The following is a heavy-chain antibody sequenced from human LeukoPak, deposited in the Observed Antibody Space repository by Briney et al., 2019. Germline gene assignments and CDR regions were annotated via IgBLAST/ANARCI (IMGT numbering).Heavy chain of an antibody. CDR2: IHTSGSN. V-gene: IGHV4-4*09. CDR1: GVSIGSHY. J-gene: IGHJ3*01. CDR3: ARLSAAVHLGAFDL. Sequence: SETLSLTCTVSGVSIGSHYWSWIRQSPGKGLEWIGYIHTSGSNNQYPSLKSRVTISVDKSKNHFSLRLTSVTAADTAVYYCARLSAAVHLGAFDLWGQGTMVTVSS. D-gene: IGHD3-3*01.